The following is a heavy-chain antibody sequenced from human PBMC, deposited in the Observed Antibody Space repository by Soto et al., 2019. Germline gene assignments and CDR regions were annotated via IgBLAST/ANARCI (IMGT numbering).Heavy chain of an antibody. CDR1: GGSIGSVSYY. J-gene: IGHJ4*02. Sequence: SETLSLTCTVSGGSIGSVSYYWSWFRPPPGKGLEWIGYINYSGSTFYIPSPKSRVTTSIDTSTNQFSLKLSSVTAADTAVYYCARAGYDRDGGDYFSFDYCGQGTVVT. V-gene: IGHV4-31*03. CDR2: INYSGST. CDR3: ARAGYDRDGGDYFSFDY. D-gene: IGHD2-21*01.